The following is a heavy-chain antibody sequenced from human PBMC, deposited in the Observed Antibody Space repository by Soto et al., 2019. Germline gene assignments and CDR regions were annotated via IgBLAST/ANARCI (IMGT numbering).Heavy chain of an antibody. CDR3: ARVPDV. Sequence: SETLSLTCTVSGASINSGAYYWSWIRQHPGKGLEWVGYIYYSGTTYYNPSLQSRLTISRDTAKNQFSLKLTSVAAADTAVYYCARVPDVWGQGTTVTVS. J-gene: IGHJ6*02. CDR1: GASINSGAYY. V-gene: IGHV4-31*03. CDR2: IYYSGTT.